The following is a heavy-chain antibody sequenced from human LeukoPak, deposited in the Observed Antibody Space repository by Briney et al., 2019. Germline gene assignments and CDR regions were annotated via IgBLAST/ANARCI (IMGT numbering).Heavy chain of an antibody. V-gene: IGHV4-34*01. CDR3: AKSTDGGGNFDY. J-gene: IGHJ4*02. D-gene: IGHD3-16*01. CDR2: INHSGST. Sequence: SETLSLTCAVYGGSFSGYYWSWIRQPPGKGLEWIGEINHSGSTNYNPSLKSRVTISVDTSKNQFSLKLSSVTAADTAVYYCAKSTDGGGNFDYWGQGTLVTVSS. CDR1: GGSFSGYY.